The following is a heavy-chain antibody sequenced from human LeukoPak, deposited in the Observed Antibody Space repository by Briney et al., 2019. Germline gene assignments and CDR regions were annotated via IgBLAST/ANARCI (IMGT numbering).Heavy chain of an antibody. CDR2: MNPNSGNT. V-gene: IGHV1-8*01. CDR1: GYTFTSYD. Sequence: ASVKVSCKASGYTFTSYDINWVRQVTGQGLEWMGWMNPNSGNTGYARKFQGRVTMARNTSISTAYMELSSLRSEDTAVYYCARGPPQSWQQQLVPWGYYYYYYMDVWGKGTTVTVSS. D-gene: IGHD6-13*01. J-gene: IGHJ6*03. CDR3: ARGPPQSWQQQLVPWGYYYYYYMDV.